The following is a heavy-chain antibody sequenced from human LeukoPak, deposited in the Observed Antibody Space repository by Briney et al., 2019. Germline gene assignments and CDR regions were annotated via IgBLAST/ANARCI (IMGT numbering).Heavy chain of an antibody. CDR3: ARGGEGPYGNYAPDS. J-gene: IGHJ5*01. V-gene: IGHV1-18*01. D-gene: IGHD3-10*01. CDR2: ISVSNGKT. CDR1: VYTYTTYG. Sequence: ASVKVSFKSSVYTYTTYGITWVRQATGQGLEWMGWISVSNGKTKYAQKLQGRVIMTADTSTTTAYMELWSLRGDDTAIYYCARGGEGPYGNYAPDSWGQGTLVTVSS.